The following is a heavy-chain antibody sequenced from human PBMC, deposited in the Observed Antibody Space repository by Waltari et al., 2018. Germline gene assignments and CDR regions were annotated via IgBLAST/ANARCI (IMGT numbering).Heavy chain of an antibody. Sequence: QVQLVQSGAEVKKPGSSVKVSCKASGGTFSSYAISWVRQAPGQGLEWMGGIIPIFGTANYGSKFQGRVTSPADALTSTAYMELSSLRSEDTAVYYCASTSTVTTITDYWGQGTLVTVSS. CDR1: GGTFSSYA. J-gene: IGHJ4*02. D-gene: IGHD4-17*01. V-gene: IGHV1-69*13. CDR2: IIPIFGTA. CDR3: ASTSTVTTITDY.